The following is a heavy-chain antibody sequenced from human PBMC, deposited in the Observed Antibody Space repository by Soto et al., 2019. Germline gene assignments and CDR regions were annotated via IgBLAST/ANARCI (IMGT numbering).Heavy chain of an antibody. Sequence: PSETLSLTCSVSGGSMRSYYWNWLRQPAGKGLEWIGRIYSRGDTNYNPSVKSRVTMSVDTSKNECSLRLNSVTAADTAVYYCAGIGEDVYYGMDVWGQGTTVTVSS. D-gene: IGHD2-21*01. CDR1: GGSMRSYY. CDR2: IYSRGDT. CDR3: AGIGEDVYYGMDV. J-gene: IGHJ6*02. V-gene: IGHV4-4*07.